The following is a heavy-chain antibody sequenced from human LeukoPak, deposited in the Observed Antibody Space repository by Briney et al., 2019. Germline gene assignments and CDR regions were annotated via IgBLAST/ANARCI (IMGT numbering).Heavy chain of an antibody. J-gene: IGHJ4*02. D-gene: IGHD3-22*01. V-gene: IGHV3-21*01. CDR1: GFTFSSYS. CDR3: ARDLRSSGYYAFDY. Sequence: GGSLRLSCAASGFTFSSYSMNWVRQAPGKGLEWVSFISSSSSYIYCADSVKGRFTISRDNAKNSLYLQMNSLRAEDTAVYYCARDLRSSGYYAFDYWGQGTLVTVSS. CDR2: ISSSSSYI.